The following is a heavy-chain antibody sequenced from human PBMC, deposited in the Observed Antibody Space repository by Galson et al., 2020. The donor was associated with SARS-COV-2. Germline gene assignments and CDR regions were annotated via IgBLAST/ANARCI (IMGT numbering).Heavy chain of an antibody. D-gene: IGHD3-10*01. Sequence: GGSLRLSCAASGFTFDDYAMHWVRQAPGKGLEWVSLISWDGGSTYYADSVKGRFTISRDNSKNSLYLQMNSLRAEDTALYYCAKSAGRRRYYYYYMDVWGKGTTVTVSS. CDR2: ISWDGGST. CDR1: GFTFDDYA. V-gene: IGHV3-43D*03. CDR3: AKSAGRRRYYYYYMDV. J-gene: IGHJ6*03.